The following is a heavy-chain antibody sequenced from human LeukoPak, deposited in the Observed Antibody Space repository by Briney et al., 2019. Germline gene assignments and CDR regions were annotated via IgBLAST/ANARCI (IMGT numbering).Heavy chain of an antibody. J-gene: IGHJ6*03. CDR3: ARLGPAAPYYYMDV. V-gene: IGHV4-38-2*01. CDR2: IYHSGST. CDR1: GYSISSDYY. Sequence: SETLSLTCAVSGYSISSDYYWGWIRQPPGKGLEWIGSIYHSGSTYYNPSLKSRVTISVDTSKNQFSLKLSSVTAADTAVYYCARLGPAAPYYYMDVWGKGTTDTVSS. D-gene: IGHD6-13*01.